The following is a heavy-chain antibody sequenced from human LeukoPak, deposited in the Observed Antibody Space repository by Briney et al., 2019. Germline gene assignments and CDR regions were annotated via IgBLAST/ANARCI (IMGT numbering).Heavy chain of an antibody. D-gene: IGHD3-3*01. Sequence: GGSLRLSCEASGFTFSTYGMNWVRQAPGKGLEWVSAISGSGGSTYYADSVKGRFTISRDNSKNTLYLQMNSLRAEDTAVYYCAKDQSNFWSGYLDYWGQGTLVTVSS. J-gene: IGHJ4*02. CDR1: GFTFSTYG. V-gene: IGHV3-23*01. CDR2: ISGSGGST. CDR3: AKDQSNFWSGYLDY.